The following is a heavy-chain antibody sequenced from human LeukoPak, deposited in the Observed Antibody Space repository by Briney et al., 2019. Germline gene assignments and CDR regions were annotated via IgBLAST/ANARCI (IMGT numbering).Heavy chain of an antibody. J-gene: IGHJ4*02. CDR2: INQDGSEK. Sequence: SGGSLRLSCAASGFTFSSYWMSWVRQAPGKGLEWVVNINQDGSEKYYVDSVKGRFTISRDNAKSSLSLQMNSLRAEDTAVYYCARGKTTSGMSAGYWGQGTLVTVSP. V-gene: IGHV3-7*01. CDR1: GFTFSSYW. D-gene: IGHD1-1*01. CDR3: ARGKTTSGMSAGY.